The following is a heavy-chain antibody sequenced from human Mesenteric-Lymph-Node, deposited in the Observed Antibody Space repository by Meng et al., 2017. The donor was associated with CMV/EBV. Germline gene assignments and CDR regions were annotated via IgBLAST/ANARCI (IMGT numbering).Heavy chain of an antibody. CDR2: IKQDGTER. CDR1: GFTFSWYW. J-gene: IGHJ6*02. CDR3: VRQTCGGDGDMDV. Sequence: GESLKISCEASGFTFSWYWMNWVRQAPGKGLQWVANIKQDGTERYYVDSVKGRFTISRDNAKNSLYLQMDSLRVEDTAAYYCVRQTCGGDGDMDVWGQGTTVTVSS. D-gene: IGHD2-21*01. V-gene: IGHV3-7*01.